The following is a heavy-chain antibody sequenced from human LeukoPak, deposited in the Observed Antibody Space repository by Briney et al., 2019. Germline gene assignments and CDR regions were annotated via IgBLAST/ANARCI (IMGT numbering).Heavy chain of an antibody. Sequence: PSETLSFTCAVYGGSFSGYYWSWIRQPPGNGLEWIGEINHSGSTNYNPSLKSRVTISVDTSKNQFSLKLSSVTAADTAVYYCASPYGDYADDAFDIWGQGTMVTVSS. V-gene: IGHV4-34*01. D-gene: IGHD4-17*01. CDR3: ASPYGDYADDAFDI. J-gene: IGHJ3*02. CDR2: INHSGST. CDR1: GGSFSGYY.